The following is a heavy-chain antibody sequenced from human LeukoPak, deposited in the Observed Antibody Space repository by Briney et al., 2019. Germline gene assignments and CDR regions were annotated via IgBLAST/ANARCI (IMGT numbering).Heavy chain of an antibody. D-gene: IGHD1-14*01. V-gene: IGHV3-7*01. Sequence: GESLSLSCAVSGFSFTKYWMTWVRQAPGKGLGWVGNIKQDGSDKNYMASVKGRFTISRDNTKNSVYLQMSSLRAEDTAVYYCAREVWGPEYWGQGTLVTVSS. CDR3: AREVWGPEY. J-gene: IGHJ4*02. CDR1: GFSFTKYW. CDR2: IKQDGSDK.